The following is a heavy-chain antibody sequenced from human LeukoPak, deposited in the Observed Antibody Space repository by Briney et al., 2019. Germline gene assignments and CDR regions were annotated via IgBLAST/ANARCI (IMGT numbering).Heavy chain of an antibody. Sequence: SETLSLTCAVYGGSFSGYYWNWIRQPPGKGLEWIGEINDSGSTNYNPFLKSRVSISVDTSRKQFSLKVNSVTAADTAVYYCARGVYGDYFTKTGYFDYWGQGTQVIVSS. CDR2: INDSGST. J-gene: IGHJ4*02. CDR3: ARGVYGDYFTKTGYFDY. D-gene: IGHD4-17*01. CDR1: GGSFSGYY. V-gene: IGHV4-34*01.